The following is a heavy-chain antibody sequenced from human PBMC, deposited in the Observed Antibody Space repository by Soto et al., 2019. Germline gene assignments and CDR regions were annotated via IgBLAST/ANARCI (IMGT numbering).Heavy chain of an antibody. CDR2: INPSGGST. CDR1: GYTFTSYY. D-gene: IGHD6-6*01. CDR3: ARGRRIAARPGWFDP. V-gene: IGHV1-46*03. Sequence: ASVTVSCKASGYTFTSYYMHWVRPAPGQGLEWMGIINPSGGSTSYAQKFQGRVTMPRDTSTRTVYMELSSLRSEDTAVYYCARGRRIAARPGWFDPWGQGTLVTVSS. J-gene: IGHJ5*02.